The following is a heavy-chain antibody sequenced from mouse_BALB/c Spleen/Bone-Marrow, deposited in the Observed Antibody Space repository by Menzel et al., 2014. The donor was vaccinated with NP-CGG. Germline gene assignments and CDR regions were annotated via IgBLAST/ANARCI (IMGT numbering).Heavy chain of an antibody. V-gene: IGHV1-4*01. CDR1: GYTFTSYT. D-gene: IGHD4-1*02. Sequence: VQLQQSGAELARPGASVKMSCKASGYTFTSYTMHWVKQRPGQGLEWIGYINPSSGCTNYNQKFKDKATLTADKSSSTAYMQLSSLTSEDSAVCYCARWANWDGFAYWGQGTLVTVSA. CDR2: INPSSGCT. J-gene: IGHJ3*01. CDR3: ARWANWDGFAY.